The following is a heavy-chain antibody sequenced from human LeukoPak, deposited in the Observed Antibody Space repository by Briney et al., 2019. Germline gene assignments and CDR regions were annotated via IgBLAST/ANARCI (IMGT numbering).Heavy chain of an antibody. D-gene: IGHD3-9*01. CDR3: ARDSLCCYDILTGYYSWFDP. Sequence: ASVKVSCKASGYTFTSYGISWVRQAPGQGLEWMGWISAYNGNTNYAQKLQGRVTMTTDTSTSTAYMELRSLRSDDTAVYYCARDSLCCYDILTGYYSWFDPWGQGTLVTVSS. CDR2: ISAYNGNT. J-gene: IGHJ5*02. V-gene: IGHV1-18*01. CDR1: GYTFTSYG.